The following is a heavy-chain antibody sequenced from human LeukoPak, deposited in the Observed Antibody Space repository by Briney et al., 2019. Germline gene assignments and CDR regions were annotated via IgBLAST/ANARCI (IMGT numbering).Heavy chain of an antibody. J-gene: IGHJ4*02. CDR2: ISSSSSYI. CDR3: APDHGSGSYPFDY. D-gene: IGHD3-10*01. V-gene: IGHV3-21*01. CDR1: GFTFGSYS. Sequence: GGSLRLSCEATGFTFGSYSMNWVRQAPGRGLEWVSSISSSSSYIYYADSVKGRFTISRDNAKNSLYPQMNSLRAEDTAVYYCAPDHGSGSYPFDYWGQGTLVTVSS.